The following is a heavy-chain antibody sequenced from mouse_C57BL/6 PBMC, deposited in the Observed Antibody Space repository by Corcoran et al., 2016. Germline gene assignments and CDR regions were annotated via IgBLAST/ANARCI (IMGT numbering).Heavy chain of an antibody. D-gene: IGHD1-1*01. CDR3: ASRTVVARYFDV. J-gene: IGHJ1*03. V-gene: IGHV9-3*01. Sequence: QIQLVQSGPELKKPGETVKISCKASGYTYTTYGMSWVKQAAGKGLKWMGWINTYSGVPTYADDFKGRFAFSLETSASTAYLQINNLKNEDTATYFCASRTVVARYFDVWGTGTTGTVSS. CDR1: GYTYTTYG. CDR2: INTYSGVP.